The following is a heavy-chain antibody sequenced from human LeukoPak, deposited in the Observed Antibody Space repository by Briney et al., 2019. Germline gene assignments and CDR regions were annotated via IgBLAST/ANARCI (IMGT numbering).Heavy chain of an antibody. CDR3: ARDSLNYGSGSFAYFDY. Sequence: SETLSLTCTVSGGSISSSSYYWGWIRQPPGKGLEWIGYIYYSGSTYYNPSLKSRVTISVDTSKNQFSLKLSSVTAADTAVYYCARDSLNYGSGSFAYFDYWGQGTLVTVSS. D-gene: IGHD3-10*01. J-gene: IGHJ4*02. V-gene: IGHV4-31*03. CDR1: GGSISSSSYY. CDR2: IYYSGST.